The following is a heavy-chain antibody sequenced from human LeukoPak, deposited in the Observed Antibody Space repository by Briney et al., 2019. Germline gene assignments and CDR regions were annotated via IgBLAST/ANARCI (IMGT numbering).Heavy chain of an antibody. CDR3: AREMIYHYYGMDV. Sequence: GRSLRLSCAASGFTFSSYAMHWVRQAPGKGLEWVAVISYDGSNKYYADSVKGRFTISRDNSKNTLYLQMNSLRAEDTAVYYCAREMIYHYYGMDVWGQGTTVTVSS. J-gene: IGHJ6*02. D-gene: IGHD3-16*01. V-gene: IGHV3-30-3*01. CDR1: GFTFSSYA. CDR2: ISYDGSNK.